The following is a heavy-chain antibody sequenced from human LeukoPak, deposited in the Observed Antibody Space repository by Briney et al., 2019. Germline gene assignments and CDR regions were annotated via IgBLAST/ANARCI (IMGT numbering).Heavy chain of an antibody. CDR2: IKTDGSNT. D-gene: IGHD3-10*01. J-gene: IGHJ4*02. Sequence: GGSLRLSCAASGFTFSSYWMHWVRQAPGKGLVWVSRIKTDGSNTNYADSVKGRFTISRDNAKNTLYLQMNSLRAEDTALYYCARDGYYYGSGSYSYYFDYWGQGTLVTVSS. CDR3: ARDGYYYGSGSYSYYFDY. CDR1: GFTFSSYW. V-gene: IGHV3-74*01.